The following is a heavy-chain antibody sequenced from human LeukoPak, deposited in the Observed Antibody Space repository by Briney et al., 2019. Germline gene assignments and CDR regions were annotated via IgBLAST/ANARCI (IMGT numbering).Heavy chain of an antibody. V-gene: IGHV4-4*07. Sequence: SETLSLTCSVSGVSISPEFWSWIRQPAGKGLEWIGRIFTSGSTSYNPSLKSRVNMSIDTSKNQFSLRLSSVTAADTAVYYCARDLKGVYFDYWARESWSPSPQ. CDR3: ARDLKGVYFDY. CDR1: GVSISPEF. J-gene: IGHJ4*02. D-gene: IGHD3-16*01. CDR2: IFTSGST.